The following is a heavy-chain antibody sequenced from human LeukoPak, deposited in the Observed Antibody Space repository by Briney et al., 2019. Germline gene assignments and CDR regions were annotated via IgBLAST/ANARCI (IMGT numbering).Heavy chain of an antibody. CDR2: IYYSGNT. V-gene: IGHV4-59*01. J-gene: IGHJ4*02. D-gene: IGHD5-24*01. CDR1: GGSISSYY. Sequence: SETLSLTCTASGGSISSYYWSWIRQPPGKGLEWIGYIYYSGNTNYNPSLKSRVTISIDTSKNQFSLKLRSVTAADTAVYYCARVGNFNFDYWGQGTLVTVSS. CDR3: ARVGNFNFDY.